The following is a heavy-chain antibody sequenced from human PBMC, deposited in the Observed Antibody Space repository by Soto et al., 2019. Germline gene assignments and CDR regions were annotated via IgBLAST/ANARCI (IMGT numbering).Heavy chain of an antibody. CDR3: ATDPVAFAGAMRD. D-gene: IGHD3-16*01. J-gene: IGHJ4*02. CDR1: GFAFSRFG. CDR2: ITFNGSKE. Sequence: VQMVESGGGVVQPGGSLRLSCAGSGFAFSRFGMHWVRQAPGKGLEWVACITFNGSKEYYVDSVRGRFAISRNNSMNTLYLQMSSLGPEDTGVYYCATDPVAFAGAMRDWGRGTLVTVSS. V-gene: IGHV3-30*03.